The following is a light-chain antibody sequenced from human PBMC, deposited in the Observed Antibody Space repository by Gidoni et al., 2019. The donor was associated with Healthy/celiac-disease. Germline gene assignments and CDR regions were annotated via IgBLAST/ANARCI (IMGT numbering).Light chain of an antibody. CDR1: SSDVGGYNY. V-gene: IGLV2-11*01. CDR3: CSYAGSYTPWV. J-gene: IGLJ3*02. CDR2: DFR. Sequence: QSALTQPRAVSGSPGPSVTISCTGTSSDVGGYNYVSWYQQHPGKAPKLMIYDFRKRPSGVPDRFSGSTSGNTASLTISGLQAEDEADYYCCSYAGSYTPWVFGGGTKLTV.